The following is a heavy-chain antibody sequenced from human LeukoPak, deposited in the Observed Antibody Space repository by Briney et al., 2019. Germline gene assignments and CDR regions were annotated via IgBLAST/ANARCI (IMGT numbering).Heavy chain of an antibody. Sequence: PSETLSLTCTVSGGSISSGGYYWSWIRQHPGKGLEWIGYIYYSGSTYYNPSLKSRVTISVDTSKNQFSLKLGSVTAADTAVYYCAREVPAAGPDYWGQGTLVTVSP. V-gene: IGHV4-31*03. D-gene: IGHD2-2*01. CDR2: IYYSGST. CDR3: AREVPAAGPDY. CDR1: GGSISSGGYY. J-gene: IGHJ4*02.